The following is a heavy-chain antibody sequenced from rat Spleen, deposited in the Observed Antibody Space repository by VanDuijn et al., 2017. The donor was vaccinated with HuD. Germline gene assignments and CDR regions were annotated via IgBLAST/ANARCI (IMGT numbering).Heavy chain of an antibody. CDR3: ARGFTVAVF. Sequence: EVQLVESDGGFVQPGKSLKLSCAASGFTFSNYDMAWVRQAPTRGLEWVATIRHDGSSTNYGDSVKGRFTISSDSAKSTLYLQMDSLRSEDTDTYYCARGFTVAVFWGQGVMVTVSA. V-gene: IGHV5-29*01. D-gene: IGHD1-2*01. CDR1: GFTFSNYD. J-gene: IGHJ2*01. CDR2: IRHDGSST.